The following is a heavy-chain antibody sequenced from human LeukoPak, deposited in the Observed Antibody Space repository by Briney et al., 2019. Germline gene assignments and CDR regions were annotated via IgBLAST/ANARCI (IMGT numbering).Heavy chain of an antibody. CDR1: GFTVSGDY. V-gene: IGHV3-53*01. J-gene: IGHJ3*01. CDR3: AREYRRAGAFDL. CDR2: IYSGGST. D-gene: IGHD3-16*02. Sequence: GGSLRLSCAVSGFTVSGDYMSWVRQAPGKGLEWVSVIYSGGSTYYADSVKGRFTISRDNSKNTLYLQMNSLRAGDTAVYYCAREYRRAGAFDLWGQGTMVTVSS.